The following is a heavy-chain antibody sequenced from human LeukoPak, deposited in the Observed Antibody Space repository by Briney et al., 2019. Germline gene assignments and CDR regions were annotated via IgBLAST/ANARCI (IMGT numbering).Heavy chain of an antibody. CDR2: MNPNSGNT. Sequence: ASVKVSCKASGYTFTSYDINWVRQAAGQGLEWMGWMNPNSGNTGYAQKFQGRVTMTRNTSISTAYMELSSLRSEDTAVYYCARVRYSSSWYRWFDPWGQGTLVTVSS. CDR1: GYTFTSYD. CDR3: ARVRYSSSWYRWFDP. J-gene: IGHJ5*02. V-gene: IGHV1-8*01. D-gene: IGHD6-13*01.